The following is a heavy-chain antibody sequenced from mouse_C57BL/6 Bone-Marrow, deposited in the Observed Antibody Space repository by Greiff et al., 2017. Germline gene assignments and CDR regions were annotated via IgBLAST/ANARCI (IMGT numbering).Heavy chain of an antibody. V-gene: IGHV1-22*01. CDR1: GYTFTDYN. CDR3: ARRDYGSFYWYFDV. Sequence: EVQLVESGPELVKPGASVKMSCKASGYTFTDYNMHWVKQSHGKSLEWIGYINPNNGGTSYNQKFKGKATLTVNKSSSTAYMELRSLTSEDSAVYYCARRDYGSFYWYFDVWGTGTTVTVSS. J-gene: IGHJ1*03. CDR2: INPNNGGT. D-gene: IGHD1-1*01.